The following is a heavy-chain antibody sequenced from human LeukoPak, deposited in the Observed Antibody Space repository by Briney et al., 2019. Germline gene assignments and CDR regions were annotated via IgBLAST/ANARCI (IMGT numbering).Heavy chain of an antibody. CDR1: GCTFTGYY. D-gene: IGHD3-9*01. Sequence: ASVKVSCKASGCTFTGYYMHWVRQAPGQGLEWMGWINPNSGGTNYAQKFQGRVTMTRDTSISTAYMELSRLRSDDTAVYYCARGDFDWPDYYYYYMDVWGKGTTVTVSS. J-gene: IGHJ6*03. CDR3: ARGDFDWPDYYYYYMDV. CDR2: INPNSGGT. V-gene: IGHV1-2*02.